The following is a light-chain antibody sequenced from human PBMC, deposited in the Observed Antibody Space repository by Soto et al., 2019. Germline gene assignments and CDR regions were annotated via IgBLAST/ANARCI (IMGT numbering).Light chain of an antibody. CDR1: RSDVGAYNY. CDR2: DVS. J-gene: IGLJ1*01. CDR3: CSLAAGYTDNV. Sequence: QSVLTQPPSVSGSPGQSVTISCTGTRSDVGAYNYVSWYQQHPGKAPKLMICDVSQRPSGVPDRFSGSKSGNTASLTISGPQPAYGVDYFCCSLAAGYTDNVFGSGSKV. V-gene: IGLV2-11*01.